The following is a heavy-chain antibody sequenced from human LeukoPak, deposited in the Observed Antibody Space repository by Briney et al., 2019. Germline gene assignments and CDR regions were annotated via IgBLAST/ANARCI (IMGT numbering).Heavy chain of an antibody. CDR3: ARGRYYSYGSGSYFGFDP. V-gene: IGHV4-59*01. CDR2: FYYSGRT. Sequence: PSETLSLTCTISGASISNYYWSWIRQPPGKGLEWIGYFYYSGRTDYNPSLKSRVTMSVDMSKRQLSLKLSSVTAADTAVYYCARGRYYSYGSGSYFGFDPWGQGTPVIVSS. J-gene: IGHJ5*02. CDR1: GASISNYY. D-gene: IGHD3-10*01.